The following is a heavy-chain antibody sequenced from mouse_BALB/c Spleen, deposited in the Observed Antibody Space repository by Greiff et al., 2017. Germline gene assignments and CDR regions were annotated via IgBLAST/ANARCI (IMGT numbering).Heavy chain of an antibody. Sequence: EVKLVESGGGLVKPGGSLKLSCAASGFTFSSYAMSWVRQTPEKRLEWVASISSGGSTYYPDSVKGRFTISRDNARNILYLQMSSLRSEDTAMYYCASDNPYGNYRYYFDYWGQGTTLTVSS. V-gene: IGHV5-6-5*01. CDR3: ASDNPYGNYRYYFDY. J-gene: IGHJ2*01. D-gene: IGHD2-10*02. CDR2: ISSGGST. CDR1: GFTFSSYA.